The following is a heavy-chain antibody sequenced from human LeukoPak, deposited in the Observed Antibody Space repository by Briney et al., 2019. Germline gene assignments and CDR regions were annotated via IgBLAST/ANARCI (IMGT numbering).Heavy chain of an antibody. Sequence: SETLSLTCTVSGGSISSYYWSWIRQPPGKGLEWIGYIYYSGSTNYNPSLKSRVTISVDTSKNQFSLKLSSVTAADTAVYYCARVYCSGGSCYLRDYWGQGTLVTVSS. CDR1: GGSISSYY. V-gene: IGHV4-59*01. CDR2: IYYSGST. J-gene: IGHJ4*02. D-gene: IGHD2-15*01. CDR3: ARVYCSGGSCYLRDY.